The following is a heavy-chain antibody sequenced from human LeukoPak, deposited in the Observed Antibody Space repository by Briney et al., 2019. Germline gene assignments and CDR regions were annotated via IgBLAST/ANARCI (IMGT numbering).Heavy chain of an antibody. CDR3: ARDDYYGSGLDY. Sequence: SETLSLTCTVSGGSISSYYWSWIRQPPGKGLEWIGYIYYSGSTNYNPSLKSRVTISVDTSKNQFSLKLTSVTAADTAVYYCARDDYYGSGLDYWGQGTLVTVSS. CDR2: IYYSGST. J-gene: IGHJ4*02. D-gene: IGHD3-10*01. V-gene: IGHV4-59*01. CDR1: GGSISSYY.